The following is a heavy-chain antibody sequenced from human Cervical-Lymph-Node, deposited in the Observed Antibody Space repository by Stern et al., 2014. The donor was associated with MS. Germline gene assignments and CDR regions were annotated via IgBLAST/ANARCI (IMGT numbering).Heavy chain of an antibody. D-gene: IGHD7-27*01. CDR2: ISGYSPNT. Sequence: QLMQSGPEVKKPGASVKVSCRASGYTFTTFGISWVREAPGHGLEWMGWISGYSPNTNYAQKFQGRVTLTTDTSTNTAYMELRSLRSDDTAIYYCARGTGDLKVWGQGTLVTVSS. J-gene: IGHJ4*02. CDR1: GYTFTTFG. V-gene: IGHV1-18*01. CDR3: ARGTGDLKV.